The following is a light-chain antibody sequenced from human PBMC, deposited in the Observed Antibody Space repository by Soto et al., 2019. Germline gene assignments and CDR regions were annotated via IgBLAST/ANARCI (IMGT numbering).Light chain of an antibody. CDR2: GAF. J-gene: IGKJ2*01. CDR1: QYINSAY. V-gene: IGKV3-20*01. CDR3: QPYGGSSL. Sequence: EIVLTQSPGTLSLSPGERVTLSCRASQYINSAYLAWYQQKPGRSPRLLLYGAFHRASGIQDRFSGTGSGTDFTLTISRLEPEDFAVYYCQPYGGSSLFGQGTKLEIK.